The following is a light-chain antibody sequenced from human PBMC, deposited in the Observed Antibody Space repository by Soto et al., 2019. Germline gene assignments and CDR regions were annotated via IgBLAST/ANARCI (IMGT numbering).Light chain of an antibody. CDR2: GAS. CDR3: QQYNNWPPIT. CDR1: QSVSSS. J-gene: IGKJ5*01. Sequence: EIVMTQSPAYQSVSPGERATLSCRASQSVSSSLAWYQQKPGQAPRLLIYGASTRATGIPARFSGSGSGTEFTLTISSLQSEDFAVYYCQQYNNWPPITFGQGTRLEIK. V-gene: IGKV3-15*01.